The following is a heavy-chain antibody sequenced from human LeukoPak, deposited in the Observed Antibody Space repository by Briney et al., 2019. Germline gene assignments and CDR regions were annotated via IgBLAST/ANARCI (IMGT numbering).Heavy chain of an antibody. CDR3: ARVIRYSGYDTFDY. CDR2: TYYRSKWYN. D-gene: IGHD5-12*01. J-gene: IGHJ4*02. Sequence: SQTLSLTCAIFGDSVSSNSAAWNWIRQSPSRGLEWLGRTYYRSKWYNDYAVSVKSRITINPDTSKNQLSLQLNSVTPEDTAVYYCARVIRYSGYDTFDYWGQGTLVTVSS. CDR1: GDSVSSNSAA. V-gene: IGHV6-1*01.